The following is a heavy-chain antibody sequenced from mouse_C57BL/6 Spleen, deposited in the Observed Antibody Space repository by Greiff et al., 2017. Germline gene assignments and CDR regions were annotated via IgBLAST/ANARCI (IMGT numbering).Heavy chain of an antibody. Sequence: QVQLKESGPGLVAPSQSLSITCTVSGFSLTSYAISWVRQPPGKGLEWLGVIWPGGGTNYNSALKSRLSISKDNSKSQVFLKMNSLQTDDTARYYCARGIYYYAMDYWGQGTSVTVSS. V-gene: IGHV2-9-1*01. CDR1: GFSLTSYA. CDR2: IWPGGGT. J-gene: IGHJ4*01. CDR3: ARGIYYYAMDY.